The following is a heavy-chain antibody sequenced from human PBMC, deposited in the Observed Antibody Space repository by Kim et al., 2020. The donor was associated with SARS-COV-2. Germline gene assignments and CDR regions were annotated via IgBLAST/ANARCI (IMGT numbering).Heavy chain of an antibody. CDR2: ISYDGSNK. J-gene: IGHJ3*02. CDR3: ARGHPPPRVGATVRAFDI. D-gene: IGHD1-26*01. V-gene: IGHV3-30-3*01. CDR1: GFTFSSYA. Sequence: GGYLRLSCAASGFTFSSYAMHWVRQAPGKGLEWVAVISYDGSNKYYADSVKGRFTIPRDNSKNTLYLQMNSLRAEDTAVYYCARGHPPPRVGATVRAFDIWGQGTMVTVSS.